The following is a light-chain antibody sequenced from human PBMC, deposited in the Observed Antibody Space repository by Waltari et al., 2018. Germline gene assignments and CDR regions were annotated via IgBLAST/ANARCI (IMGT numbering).Light chain of an antibody. CDR2: DVT. CDR3: CSYATGSSYV. CDR1: SSDIGGYNR. V-gene: IGLV2-23*02. J-gene: IGLJ1*01. Sequence: QSALTQPASVSGSPGQSITISCTGTSSDIGGYNRVSWYQQHPGKAPKLIIFDVTKRPSGVSNLFSGSKSGNTASLTISGVQAEDEADYYCCSYATGSSYVFGTGTKVTVL.